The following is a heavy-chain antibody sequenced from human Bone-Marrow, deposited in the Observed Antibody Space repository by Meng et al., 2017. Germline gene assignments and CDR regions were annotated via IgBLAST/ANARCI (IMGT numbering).Heavy chain of an antibody. Sequence: SVKVSCKASGGTFSSYAISWMRQAPGPGLEWMGGIIPIFGTANYAQKFQGRVTITADKSTSTAYMELSSLRSEDTAVSYCASDGTPYSIKGGSNGFDPWGQGTLVTVSS. J-gene: IGHJ5*02. CDR2: IIPIFGTA. CDR1: GGTFSSYA. D-gene: IGHD6-13*01. V-gene: IGHV1-69*06. CDR3: ASDGTPYSIKGGSNGFDP.